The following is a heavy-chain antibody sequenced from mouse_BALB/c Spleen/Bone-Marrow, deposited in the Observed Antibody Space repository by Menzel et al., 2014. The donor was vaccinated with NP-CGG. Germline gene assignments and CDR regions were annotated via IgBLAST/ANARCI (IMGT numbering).Heavy chain of an antibody. J-gene: IGHJ4*01. CDR3: ARALTGNYYAMDY. D-gene: IGHD4-1*01. V-gene: IGHV2-9*02. Sequence: VQLVESGPGLVAPSQSLSITCTVSGFSLTSYDVHWVRQPPGKGLEWLGVIWAGGNTNYNSALMSRLSISKDNSKSQVFLKMNSLQTDDTAMYYCARALTGNYYAMDYWGQGTSVTVSS. CDR2: IWAGGNT. CDR1: GFSLTSYD.